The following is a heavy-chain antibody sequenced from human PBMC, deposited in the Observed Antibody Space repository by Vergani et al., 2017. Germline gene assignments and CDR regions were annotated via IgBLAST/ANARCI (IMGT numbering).Heavy chain of an antibody. Sequence: EVQLLESGGGLVQPGGSLRLSCAASGFTFSSYAMSWVRQAPGKGLEWVSAISGSGGSTYYADSVKGRFTISRDNSKNTLYLQMNSRRAEDTAVYYCAKDATGGWFGELNPMDVWGKGTTVTVSS. J-gene: IGHJ6*03. CDR2: ISGSGGST. D-gene: IGHD3-10*01. CDR1: GFTFSSYA. CDR3: AKDATGGWFGELNPMDV. V-gene: IGHV3-23*01.